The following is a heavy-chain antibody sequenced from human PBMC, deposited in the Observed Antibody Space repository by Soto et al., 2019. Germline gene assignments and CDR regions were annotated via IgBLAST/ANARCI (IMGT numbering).Heavy chain of an antibody. D-gene: IGHD3-22*01. CDR2: ISSSSSYI. J-gene: IGHJ3*02. Sequence: KPGGSLRLSCAASGFTFSSYSMNWVRQAPGKGLEWVSSISSSSSYIYYADSVKGRFTISRDNAKNSLYLQMNSLRAEDTAVYYCARGYYDSSGYYYAFDIWGQGTMVTVSS. V-gene: IGHV3-21*01. CDR1: GFTFSSYS. CDR3: ARGYYDSSGYYYAFDI.